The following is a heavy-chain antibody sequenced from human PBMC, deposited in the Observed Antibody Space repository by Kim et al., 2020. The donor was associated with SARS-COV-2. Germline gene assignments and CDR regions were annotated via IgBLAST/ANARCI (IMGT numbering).Heavy chain of an antibody. J-gene: IGHJ4*02. V-gene: IGHV3-23*03. D-gene: IGHD3-10*01. Sequence: GRFTISRDNSKNTLYLQMNSLRAEDTAVYYCAKDHVSDYYGSGSYHPIGYWGQGTLVTVSS. CDR3: AKDHVSDYYGSGSYHPIGY.